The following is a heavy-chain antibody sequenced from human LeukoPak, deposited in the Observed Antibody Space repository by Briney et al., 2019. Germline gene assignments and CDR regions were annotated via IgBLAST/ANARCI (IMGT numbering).Heavy chain of an antibody. Sequence: GGSLRLSCAASGFDFSTYTMNWVRQAPGKGLEWVSSISSSSSYIYYADSVKGRFTISRDNAKNSMYLQMNSLRAEDTAVYCCTRDPGRCTSTSCYPDYWGQGTLVTVSS. CDR1: GFDFSTYT. V-gene: IGHV3-21*01. CDR3: TRDPGRCTSTSCYPDY. D-gene: IGHD2-2*01. CDR2: ISSSSSYI. J-gene: IGHJ4*02.